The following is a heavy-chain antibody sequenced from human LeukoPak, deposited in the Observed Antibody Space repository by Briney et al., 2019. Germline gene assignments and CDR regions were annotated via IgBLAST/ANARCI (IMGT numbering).Heavy chain of an antibody. CDR2: VSAYNGNT. D-gene: IGHD2-2*02. V-gene: IGHV1-18*04. Sequence: GASVKVSCKASGYAFTSYYMHWVRQAPGQGLEWMGWVSAYNGNTNYAQKLQGRVTMTTDTSTSTAYMELRSLRSDDTAVYYCARSRVVVVPAAITTSYYYYGMDVWGQGTTVTVSS. J-gene: IGHJ6*02. CDR3: ARSRVVVVPAAITTSYYYYGMDV. CDR1: GYAFTSYY.